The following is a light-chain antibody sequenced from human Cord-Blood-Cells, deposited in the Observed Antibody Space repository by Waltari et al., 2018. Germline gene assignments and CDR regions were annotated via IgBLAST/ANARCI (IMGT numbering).Light chain of an antibody. CDR2: GAS. J-gene: IGKJ4*01. V-gene: IGKV3-15*01. Sequence: EIVMTQAPATPSVSPGERATLHCRASQSVSSNLAWYQQKPGQAPRLLIYGASTRATGIPARFSGSGSGTEFTLTISSLQSEDFAVYYCQQYNNWPPLTFGGGTKVEIK. CDR1: QSVSSN. CDR3: QQYNNWPPLT.